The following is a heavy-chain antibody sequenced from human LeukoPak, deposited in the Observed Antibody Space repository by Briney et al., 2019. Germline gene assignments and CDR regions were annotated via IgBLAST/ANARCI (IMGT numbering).Heavy chain of an antibody. D-gene: IGHD3-10*01. CDR2: INSDGSST. J-gene: IGHJ2*01. V-gene: IGHV3-74*01. Sequence: GGSLRLSCAASGFTFSSYWMYWVRQAPGKGLVWVSRINSDGSSTSYADSVKGRFTISRDNAKNTLYLQMNSLRAEDTAVYYCARCRGIYWYFDLWGRGTLVTVSS. CDR1: GFTFSSYW. CDR3: ARCRGIYWYFDL.